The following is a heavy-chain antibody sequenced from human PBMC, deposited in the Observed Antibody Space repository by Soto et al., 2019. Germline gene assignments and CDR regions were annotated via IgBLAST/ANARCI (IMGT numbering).Heavy chain of an antibody. Sequence: QVQLVQSGAEVKKPGSSVKVSCKASGGTFSSYTISWVRQAPGQGLEWMGRIIPILGIANYAQKFQGRVTITADKATSTAYMDLSSLRSEDTAVYYCARDQRDDILTGSYYYGMDVWGQGTTVTVSS. D-gene: IGHD3-9*01. CDR1: GGTFSSYT. CDR3: ARDQRDDILTGSYYYGMDV. V-gene: IGHV1-69*08. CDR2: IIPILGIA. J-gene: IGHJ6*02.